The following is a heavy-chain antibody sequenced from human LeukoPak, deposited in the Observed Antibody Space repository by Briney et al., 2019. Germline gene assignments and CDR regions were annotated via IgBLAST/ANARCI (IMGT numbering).Heavy chain of an antibody. Sequence: ASVKVSCKASGYTFTSYGISWVRQAPGQGLEWMGWISAYNGNTNYAQKLQGRVTMTTDTSTSTAYMELRSLRSDDTAVYYCAREWDSSSFDPRASGDSWGQGTLVIVSS. CDR2: ISAYNGNT. V-gene: IGHV1-18*01. D-gene: IGHD3-22*01. CDR1: GYTFTSYG. J-gene: IGHJ4*02. CDR3: AREWDSSSFDPRASGDS.